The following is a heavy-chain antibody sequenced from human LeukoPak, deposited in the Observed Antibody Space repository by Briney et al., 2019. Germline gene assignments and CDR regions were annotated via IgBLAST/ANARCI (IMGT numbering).Heavy chain of an antibody. CDR3: ARAWASDY. CDR2: IKQDGSAK. D-gene: IGHD1-26*01. V-gene: IGHV3-7*04. Sequence: PGGSLRLSCAASGFSFRSYAMSWVRQAPGKGLEWVANIKQDGSAKYYVDSVKGRFTISRDNAKNSLYLQMNSLRAEDTAVYYCARAWASDYWGQGTLVTVSS. J-gene: IGHJ4*02. CDR1: GFSFRSYA.